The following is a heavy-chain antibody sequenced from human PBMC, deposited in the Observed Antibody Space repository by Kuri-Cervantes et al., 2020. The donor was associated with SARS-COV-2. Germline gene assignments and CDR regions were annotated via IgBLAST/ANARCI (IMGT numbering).Heavy chain of an antibody. J-gene: IGHJ4*02. Sequence: SVKVSCKASGATFSTYGFSWVRQAPGQGLEWMGGIIPFFGTPNYAQKFEGRVTITADESTSTAYMEMSSLRFEDTAVYYCARDHPMPPLDYRFFDYWGQGTLVTVSS. CDR2: IIPFFGTP. D-gene: IGHD4-11*01. V-gene: IGHV1-69*13. CDR3: ARDHPMPPLDYRFFDY. CDR1: GATFSTYG.